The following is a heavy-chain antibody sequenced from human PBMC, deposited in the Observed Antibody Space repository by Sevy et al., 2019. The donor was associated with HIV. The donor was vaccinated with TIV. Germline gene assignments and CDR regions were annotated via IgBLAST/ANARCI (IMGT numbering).Heavy chain of an antibody. CDR2: VIPNSGQT. Sequence: ASVKVSCKASGYTFTDYEINWVRQASGQGLEWMGWVIPNSGQTAYAQKFQGRVTMTTSTSTGTAYMELSGLQSENTAVYYCARPTSGLSEYEPLDNARFYGMDVWGQGTTVTVSS. CDR1: GYTFTDYE. D-gene: IGHD1-20*01. CDR3: ARPTSGLSEYEPLDNARFYGMDV. V-gene: IGHV1-8*01. J-gene: IGHJ6*02.